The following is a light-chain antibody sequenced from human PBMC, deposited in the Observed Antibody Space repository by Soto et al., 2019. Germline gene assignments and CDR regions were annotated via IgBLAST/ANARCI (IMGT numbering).Light chain of an antibody. J-gene: IGLJ1*01. Sequence: QSVLTQPASVSASPGQSITISCTGTSSDVGSYNLVSWYQQYPGKAPKLLIYEGSKRPSGVSTRFSGSKSGNTASLTISGLQAEDEADYYCSSFAGSSTYVFGTGTKLTVL. V-gene: IGLV2-23*01. CDR3: SSFAGSSTYV. CDR1: SSDVGSYNL. CDR2: EGS.